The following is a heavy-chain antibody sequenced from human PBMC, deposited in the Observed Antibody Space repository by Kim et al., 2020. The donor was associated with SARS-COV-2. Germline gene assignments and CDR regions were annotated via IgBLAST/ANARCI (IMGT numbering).Heavy chain of an antibody. D-gene: IGHD3-10*01. V-gene: IGHV3-30*04. CDR2: ISYDGSNK. CDR1: GFTFSSYA. J-gene: IGHJ3*02. CDR3: ARDEDGSGSINDAFDI. Sequence: GSLRLSCAASGFTFSSYAMHWVRQAPGKGLEWVAVISYDGSNKYYADSVKGRFTISRDNSKNTLYLQMNSLRAEDTAVYYCARDEDGSGSINDAFDIWGQGTMVTVSS.